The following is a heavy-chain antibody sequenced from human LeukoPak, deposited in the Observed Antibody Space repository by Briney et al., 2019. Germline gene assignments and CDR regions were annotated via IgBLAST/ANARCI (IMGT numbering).Heavy chain of an antibody. V-gene: IGHV4-59*04. J-gene: IGHJ5*02. CDR1: GFTFSDYY. CDR2: TYYSGRT. D-gene: IGHD1-26*01. Sequence: LRLSCAASGFTFSDYYMSWIRQPPGKGLEWIGNTYYSGRTYYNPSLESRITISVDTSKNQFSLKLNSVTAADTAIYYCARQLYSGSYPSWGQGTVVTVSS. CDR3: ARQLYSGSYPS.